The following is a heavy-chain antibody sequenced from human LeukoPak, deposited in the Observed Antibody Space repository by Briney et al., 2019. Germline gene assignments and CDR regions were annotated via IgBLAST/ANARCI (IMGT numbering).Heavy chain of an antibody. J-gene: IGHJ4*02. CDR2: ISGSGGST. CDR3: AKEDNPRGLILEQRTPFDY. D-gene: IGHD1/OR15-1a*01. Sequence: GGSLRLSCAASGFTFDDYAMSWVRQAPGKGLEWVSAISGSGGSTYYADSVKGRFTISRDNSKNTLYLQMNSLRAEDTAVYYCAKEDNPRGLILEQRTPFDYWGQGTLVTVSS. V-gene: IGHV3-23*01. CDR1: GFTFDDYA.